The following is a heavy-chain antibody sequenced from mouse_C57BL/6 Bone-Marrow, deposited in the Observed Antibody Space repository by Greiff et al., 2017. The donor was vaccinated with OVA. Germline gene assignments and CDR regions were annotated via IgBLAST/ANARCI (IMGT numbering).Heavy chain of an antibody. J-gene: IGHJ4*01. CDR1: GFTFSDYY. V-gene: IGHV5-12*01. CDR2: ISNGGGST. CDR3: ARHEKEAMDY. Sequence: EVKLVESGGGLVQPGGSLKLSCAASGFTFSDYYMYWVRQTPEKRLEWVAYISNGGGSTYYPDTVKGRFTISRDNAKHTLYLQMSRLKSEDTAMYYCARHEKEAMDYWGQGTSVTVSS.